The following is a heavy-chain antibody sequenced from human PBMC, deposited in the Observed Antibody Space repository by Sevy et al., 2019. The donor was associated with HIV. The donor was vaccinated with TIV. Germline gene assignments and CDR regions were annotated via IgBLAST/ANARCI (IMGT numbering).Heavy chain of an antibody. J-gene: IGHJ2*01. V-gene: IGHV4-4*07. CDR3: AGELL. CDR1: GGSIRSYY. CDR2: IYTSGNT. Sequence: SETLSLTCTVSGGSIRSYYWSWIRQPTGKGLEWIGRIYTSGNTNYNPSLKSRVTMSIDMSKNQFSLKLSSVTAADTAVYYCAGELLWGRGTLVTVSS.